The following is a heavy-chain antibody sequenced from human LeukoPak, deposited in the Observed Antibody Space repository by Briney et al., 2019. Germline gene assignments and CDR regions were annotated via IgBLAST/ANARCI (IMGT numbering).Heavy chain of an antibody. J-gene: IGHJ4*02. CDR1: GYTFTRYY. Sequence: ASVKVSCKASGYTFTRYYMHWVRQAPGQGLEWMGIINPSGGSTTYAQKFQGRVTITRDTPTSTVYMVLSSLRSEDTAVYYCARDRYSISSLYDFWGQGTLVTVSS. CDR3: ARDRYSISSLYDF. V-gene: IGHV1-46*01. CDR2: INPSGGST. D-gene: IGHD6-6*01.